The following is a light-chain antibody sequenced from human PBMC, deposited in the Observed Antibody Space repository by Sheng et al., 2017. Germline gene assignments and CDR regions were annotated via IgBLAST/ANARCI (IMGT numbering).Light chain of an antibody. V-gene: IGKV1-27*01. CDR2: AAS. J-gene: IGKJ3*01. CDR3: QQYYNTPFT. CDR1: QGISNY. Sequence: DIQMTQSPSSLSASVGDRVTITCRASQGISNYLAWYQQKPGKVPKLLIYAASTLQSGVPSRFSGSGSGTDFTLTISSLQAEDVAVYYCQQYYNTPFTFGPGTKVDIK.